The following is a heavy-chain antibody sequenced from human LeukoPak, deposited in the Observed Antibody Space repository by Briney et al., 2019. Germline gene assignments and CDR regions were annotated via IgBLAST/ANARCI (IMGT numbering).Heavy chain of an antibody. J-gene: IGHJ4*02. CDR2: IIPILGIA. D-gene: IGHD3-3*01. Sequence: SVKVSCKASGGTFSSYTISWVRQAPGQGLEWMGRIIPILGIANYAQKFQDRVTITADKSTSTAYMELSSLRSEDTAVYYCATRRLHYDFWSGPDYWGQGTLVTVSS. V-gene: IGHV1-69*02. CDR1: GGTFSSYT. CDR3: ATRRLHYDFWSGPDY.